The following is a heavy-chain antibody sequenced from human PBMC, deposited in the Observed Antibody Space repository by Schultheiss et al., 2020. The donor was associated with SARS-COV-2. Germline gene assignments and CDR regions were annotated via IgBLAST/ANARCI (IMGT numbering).Heavy chain of an antibody. CDR3: ARLTYYDSTGFFDP. J-gene: IGHJ5*02. Sequence: SETLSLTCTVSGGSISSYYWSWIRQSPGKGLEWIGYIYYSGATKYNPSLKSRVTVSVDTSKKQFFLRLNSVTAADTAVYYCARLTYYDSTGFFDPWGQGTLVTVSS. CDR1: GGSISSYY. V-gene: IGHV4-59*01. D-gene: IGHD3-22*01. CDR2: IYYSGAT.